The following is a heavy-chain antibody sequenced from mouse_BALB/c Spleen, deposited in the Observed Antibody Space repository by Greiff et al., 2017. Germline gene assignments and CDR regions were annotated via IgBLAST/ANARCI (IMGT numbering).Heavy chain of an antibody. CDR1: GYAFSSYW. V-gene: IGHV1-80*01. CDR2: IYPGDGDT. Sequence: QVQLQQSGAELVRPGSSVKISCKASGYAFSSYWMNWVKQRPGQGLEWIGQIYPGDGDTNYNGKFKGKATLTADKSSSTAYMQLSSLTSEDSAVYFCARSYYGNRYYFDYWGQGTTLTVSS. CDR3: ARSYYGNRYYFDY. D-gene: IGHD2-10*01. J-gene: IGHJ2*01.